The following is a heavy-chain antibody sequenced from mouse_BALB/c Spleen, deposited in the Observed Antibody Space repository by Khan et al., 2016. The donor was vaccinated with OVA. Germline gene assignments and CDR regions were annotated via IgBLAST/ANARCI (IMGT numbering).Heavy chain of an antibody. V-gene: IGHV5-9-3*01. Sequence: VQLKESGGDLVKPGGSLKLSCSVSGFTFSTFAMSWVRQTPGKRLEWVATISSGGDYTYYTDSVTGRFTISRDTATITLYLQMSSLRYGATVMYYCARHNYGPFAYWGQGTLVTVAA. J-gene: IGHJ3*01. CDR2: ISSGGDYT. CDR3: ARHNYGPFAY. CDR1: GFTFSTFA. D-gene: IGHD1-2*01.